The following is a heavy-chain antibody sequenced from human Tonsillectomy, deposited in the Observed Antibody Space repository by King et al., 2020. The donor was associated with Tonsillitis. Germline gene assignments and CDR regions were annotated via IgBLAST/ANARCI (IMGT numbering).Heavy chain of an antibody. CDR2: ISYDGSNK. D-gene: IGHD2-15*01. CDR3: AKDPNCCSGDSCELTWYFDY. Sequence: VQLVESGGGVVQPGRSLRLSCAASGFTFSSYGMHWVRQAPGKGLEWVAVISYDGSNKYYAVSVKGRFTISRDNSKNTLYLQMNSLRAEDTTVYYCAKDPNCCSGDSCELTWYFDYWGQGTLVTVSS. CDR1: GFTFSSYG. V-gene: IGHV3-30*18. J-gene: IGHJ4*02.